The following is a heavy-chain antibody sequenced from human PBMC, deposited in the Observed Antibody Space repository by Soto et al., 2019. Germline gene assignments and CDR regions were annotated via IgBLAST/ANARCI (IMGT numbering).Heavy chain of an antibody. D-gene: IGHD1-1*01. J-gene: IGHJ6*02. CDR2: INAGNGNT. CDR3: ARIAPDDRGYYYYGMDV. V-gene: IGHV1-3*01. Sequence: ASVKVSCKASGYTFTSYAMHWVRQAPGQRLEWMGWINAGNGNTKYSQKFQGRVTITRDTSASTAYMELSSLRSEDTAVYYCARIAPDDRGYYYYGMDVWGQGTTGTVS. CDR1: GYTFTSYA.